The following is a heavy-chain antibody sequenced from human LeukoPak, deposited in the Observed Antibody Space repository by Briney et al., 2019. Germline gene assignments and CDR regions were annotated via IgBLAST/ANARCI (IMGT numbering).Heavy chain of an antibody. CDR1: GFTFSRYW. CDR2: IKQDGNEK. D-gene: IGHD3-3*01. Sequence: PGGCLRLSCAASGFTFSRYWMSWVRQAPGKGLEWGANIKQDGNEKYYVDSVKGRFTISRDDAQTSLYLQMNSLRAEDTAVYYCARDLDSWSGFFDHWGQGTLVTVSS. V-gene: IGHV3-7*05. J-gene: IGHJ4*02. CDR3: ARDLDSWSGFFDH.